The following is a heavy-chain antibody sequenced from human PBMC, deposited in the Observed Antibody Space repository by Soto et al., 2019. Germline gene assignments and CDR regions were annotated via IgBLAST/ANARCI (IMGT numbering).Heavy chain of an antibody. Sequence: QVQLVQSGAEVKKPGSSVKVSCKASGGTFSSYAISWVRQAPGQGLEWMGGIIPIFGTANYAQKFQGRVTITADESTSTAYMELSSLRSEDTAVYYCARPGEMATNGRYYFDYWGQGILVTVSS. CDR3: ARPGEMATNGRYYFDY. V-gene: IGHV1-69*01. J-gene: IGHJ4*02. CDR2: IIPIFGTA. D-gene: IGHD3-10*01. CDR1: GGTFSSYA.